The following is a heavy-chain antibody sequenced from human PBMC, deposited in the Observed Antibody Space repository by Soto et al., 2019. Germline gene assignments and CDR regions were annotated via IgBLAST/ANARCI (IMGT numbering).Heavy chain of an antibody. Sequence: SETLSLTCTVSGGSISGYYWSWIRQPPGKGLEWIGNIYYSGSTNYNPSLKSRVTISVETSKNHFSLNLSSVTAADTAVYYCERADYDILTGYYNKQRYSDYWGKGTLVTVSS. V-gene: IGHV4-59*01. CDR3: ERADYDILTGYYNKQRYSDY. J-gene: IGHJ4*02. CDR1: GGSISGYY. CDR2: IYYSGST. D-gene: IGHD3-9*01.